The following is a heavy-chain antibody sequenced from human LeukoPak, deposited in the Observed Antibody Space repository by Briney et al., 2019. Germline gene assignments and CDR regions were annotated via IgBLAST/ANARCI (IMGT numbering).Heavy chain of an antibody. CDR2: IFASGGTT. CDR3: AKRQCSGFNCAFFDY. J-gene: IGHJ4*02. D-gene: IGHD2-15*01. V-gene: IGHV3-23*01. Sequence: PGGSLRLSCAASKFNFRNYDMSWVRRAPGKGLEGVSAIFASGGTTYYADSVKGRFTISRDNSKNTLSLQMNSLGAEDTAVYYCAKRQCSGFNCAFFDYWGQGTLVTVSS. CDR1: KFNFRNYD.